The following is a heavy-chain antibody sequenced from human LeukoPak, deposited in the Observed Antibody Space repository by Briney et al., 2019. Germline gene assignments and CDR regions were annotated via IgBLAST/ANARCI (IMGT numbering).Heavy chain of an antibody. D-gene: IGHD3-9*01. Sequence: SGTLSLTCTVSPGSISTFYWSWMRQSAGKGLEWIGRMYVTGNTNYNPSLKSRVTISVDTSKNQFSLRLSSVTAADTAVYYCTTAGYDILTGYSYFDYWGQGTLVTVSS. J-gene: IGHJ4*02. CDR2: MYVTGNT. V-gene: IGHV4-4*07. CDR3: TTAGYDILTGYSYFDY. CDR1: PGSISTFY.